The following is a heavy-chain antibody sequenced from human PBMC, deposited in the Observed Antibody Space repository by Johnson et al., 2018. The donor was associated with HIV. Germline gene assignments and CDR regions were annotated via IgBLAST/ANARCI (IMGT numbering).Heavy chain of an antibody. Sequence: VQLVESGGGVVQPGRSLRLSCAASGFTFSSYGIYWVRQAPGKGLEWVSGINWNGGSTGYADSVKGRFTISRDNAKNSLYLQMNSLRAEDTALYYCARRRRYGDYFADAFDIWGQGTMVTVSS. CDR2: INWNGGST. CDR3: ARRRRYGDYFADAFDI. V-gene: IGHV3-20*04. CDR1: GFTFSSYG. J-gene: IGHJ3*02. D-gene: IGHD4-17*01.